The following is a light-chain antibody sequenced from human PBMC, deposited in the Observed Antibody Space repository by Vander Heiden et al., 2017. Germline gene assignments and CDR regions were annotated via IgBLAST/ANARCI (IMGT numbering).Light chain of an antibody. J-gene: IGLJ1*01. Sequence: QSALTQPRSVSGSPGESVTISCTGTSSDGGGYNYVSWYQQHPGKATNLMIYDVSKRPSGVPDRFSGSKSGNTASLTISGLQAEDEADYYCCSYAGSYTYVFGTGTKVTVL. CDR1: SSDGGGYNY. V-gene: IGLV2-11*01. CDR2: DVS. CDR3: CSYAGSYTYV.